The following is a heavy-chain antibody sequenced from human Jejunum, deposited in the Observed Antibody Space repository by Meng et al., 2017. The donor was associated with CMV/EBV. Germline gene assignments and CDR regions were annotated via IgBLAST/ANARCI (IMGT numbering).Heavy chain of an antibody. CDR3: VRDFGHNTFDY. CDR2: ISEDGNER. Sequence: LSCAASGFTFINYWMYWVSQAPGKGLEWLASISEDGNERYYGVSVRGRFTVSRDNSKSLVSLQMDSLRGDDTAVYYCVRDFGHNTFDYWGQGTLVTVSS. CDR1: GFTFINYW. V-gene: IGHV3-7*01. D-gene: IGHD3-10*01. J-gene: IGHJ4*02.